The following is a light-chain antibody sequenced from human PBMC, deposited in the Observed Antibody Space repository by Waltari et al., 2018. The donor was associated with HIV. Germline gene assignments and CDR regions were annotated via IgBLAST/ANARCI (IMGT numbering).Light chain of an antibody. Sequence: QSVLTQPPSASGTPGQRVTISCSGSSSTIGRNYVYWYQQLPGTTPNLLIYRNNQRPSGVPDRFSGSKSGTSASLAISGLRSEDEADYYCAAWDDSLSGWVFGGGTKLTVL. V-gene: IGLV1-47*01. J-gene: IGLJ3*02. CDR2: RNN. CDR3: AAWDDSLSGWV. CDR1: SSTIGRNY.